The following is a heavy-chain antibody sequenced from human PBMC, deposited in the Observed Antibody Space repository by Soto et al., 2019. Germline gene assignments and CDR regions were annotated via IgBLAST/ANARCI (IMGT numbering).Heavy chain of an antibody. CDR1: GFTFSGYA. V-gene: IGHV3-30-3*01. CDR2: ISYDGSNK. D-gene: IGHD2-15*01. Sequence: QVHLVESGGGVVQPGRSVRLSCAASGFTFSGYAMHWVRQAPGKGLEWVAAISYDGSNKYYADSVKGRFIISRDNSKNTLYLQMNSLRPEDTAVYYCARGGGGYYYYGMGVWGQGTTVTVSS. J-gene: IGHJ6*02. CDR3: ARGGGGYYYYGMGV.